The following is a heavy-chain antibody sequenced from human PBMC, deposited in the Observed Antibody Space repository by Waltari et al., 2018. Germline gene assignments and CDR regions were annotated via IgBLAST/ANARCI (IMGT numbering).Heavy chain of an antibody. CDR2: INHSGST. V-gene: IGHV4-34*01. Sequence: QVQLQQWGAGLLKPSETLSLTCAVYGGSFSGYYWSWIRQPPGKGLEWIGEINHSGSTNYNPSLKSRVTISVDTSKNTLYLQMNSLRAEDTAVYYCARDREAPFCMDVWGQGTTVTVSS. J-gene: IGHJ6*02. CDR3: ARDREAPFCMDV. CDR1: GGSFSGYY.